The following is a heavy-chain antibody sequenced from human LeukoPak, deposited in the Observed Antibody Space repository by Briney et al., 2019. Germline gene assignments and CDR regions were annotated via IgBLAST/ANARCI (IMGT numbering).Heavy chain of an antibody. D-gene: IGHD3-22*01. CDR3: ARELETYDTSGYVFDY. J-gene: IGHJ4*02. V-gene: IGHV4-34*01. Sequence: SETLSLTCAVYGGSFSGYYWSWIRQPPGKGLEWIGKINHSGTTNYNPSLNSRVTISVDTSKNQFSLKLSSLTAADTVVYYCARELETYDTSGYVFDYWGQGTLVTVSS. CDR1: GGSFSGYY. CDR2: INHSGTT.